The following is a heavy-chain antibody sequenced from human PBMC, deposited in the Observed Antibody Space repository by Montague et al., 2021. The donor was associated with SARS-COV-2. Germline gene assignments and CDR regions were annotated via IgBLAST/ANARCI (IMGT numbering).Heavy chain of an antibody. Sequence: SETLSLTCAVYGGSVSGYYWSWIRQPPEKGLEWIGEINHSANTKYNPSLKSPVTTSIDTSKNQFSLKMTSVTAADTATYYCASGIYTSGSYYNRYYYGLNIWGPGTTVIVS. J-gene: IGHJ6*02. CDR3: ASGIYTSGSYYNRYYYGLNI. CDR1: GGSVSGYY. D-gene: IGHD3-10*01. CDR2: INHSANT. V-gene: IGHV4-34*01.